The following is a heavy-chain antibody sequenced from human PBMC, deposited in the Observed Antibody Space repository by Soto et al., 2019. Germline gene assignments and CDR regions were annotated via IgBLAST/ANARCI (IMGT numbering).Heavy chain of an antibody. J-gene: IGHJ4*02. CDR3: ASGNSWLFY. V-gene: IGHV3-7*01. CDR2: IKQDGSET. Sequence: PGGSLRLSCAACGFTFSSYWMTWVRQAPGEGLEWVANIKQDGSETYYVDSVKGRFTISRDNAKNSLYLQMNRLRAEDTAVYYCASGNSWLFYWGQGTLVTVSS. D-gene: IGHD6-13*01. CDR1: GFTFSSYW.